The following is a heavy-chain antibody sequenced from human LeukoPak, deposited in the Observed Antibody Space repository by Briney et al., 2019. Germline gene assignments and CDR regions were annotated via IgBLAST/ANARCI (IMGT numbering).Heavy chain of an antibody. CDR2: IYHSGST. CDR1: GGSINSYC. V-gene: IGHV4-59*12. D-gene: IGHD6-19*01. J-gene: IGHJ6*02. Sequence: PSETLSLTCTVSGGSINSYCWSWIRQSPGKGLEWIGYIYHSGSTSYNPSLKSRATISVDTSKNQFSLKLSSVTAADTAVYYCARARGWSVYGMDVWGQGTTVTVSS. CDR3: ARARGWSVYGMDV.